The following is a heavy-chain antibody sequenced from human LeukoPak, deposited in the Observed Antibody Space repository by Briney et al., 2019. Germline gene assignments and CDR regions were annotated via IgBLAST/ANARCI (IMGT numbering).Heavy chain of an antibody. Sequence: ASVKVSCKASGGTFSSYAISWVRQAPGRGLEWMGGIIPIFGTANYAQRFQGRVTITADESTSTAYMELSSLRSEDTAVYYCAREGSSSWYDPFDYWGQGTLVTVSS. J-gene: IGHJ4*02. V-gene: IGHV1-69*13. CDR2: IIPIFGTA. CDR1: GGTFSSYA. CDR3: AREGSSSWYDPFDY. D-gene: IGHD6-13*01.